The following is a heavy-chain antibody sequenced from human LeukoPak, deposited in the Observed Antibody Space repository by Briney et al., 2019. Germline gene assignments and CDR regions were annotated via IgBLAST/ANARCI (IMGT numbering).Heavy chain of an antibody. D-gene: IGHD5-18*01. Sequence: ASVKVSCKASGYTFTSYDINWVRQATGQGLEWMGWMNPNSGNTGYAQKFQGRVTMTRNTSISTAYMELSSLRSEDTAVYYCARTADTAMVRKYVGFDYWGQGTLVTVSS. J-gene: IGHJ4*02. CDR3: ARTADTAMVRKYVGFDY. CDR1: GYTFTSYD. V-gene: IGHV1-8*01. CDR2: MNPNSGNT.